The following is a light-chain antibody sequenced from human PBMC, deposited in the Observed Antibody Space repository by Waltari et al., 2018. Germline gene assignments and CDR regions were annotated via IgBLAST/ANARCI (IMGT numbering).Light chain of an antibody. CDR1: QSIRTF. J-gene: IGKJ2*01. CDR3: QQYNSVPYT. CDR2: LAS. V-gene: IGKV1-5*03. Sequence: DIQVTQSPSSLSASVGDRVSITCRASQSIRTFLAWYQHKPGKAPNLLIYLASTLETGVPSRFSGSGSGTEFTLTISSLQPDDFATYYCQQYNSVPYTFGQGTKVEI.